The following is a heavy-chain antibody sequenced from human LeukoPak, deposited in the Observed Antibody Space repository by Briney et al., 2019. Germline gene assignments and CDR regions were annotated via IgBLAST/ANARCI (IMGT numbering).Heavy chain of an antibody. Sequence: ASVKVSCKASGYTFTSYGISWVRQAPGQGLEWMGWISAYNGNTNYAQKLQGRVTMTTDTSTSTAYMELRSLRSDDTAVYYCARDRSSWYFVYYYYGMDVWGQGTTVTVSS. J-gene: IGHJ6*02. V-gene: IGHV1-18*01. CDR3: ARDRSSWYFVYYYYGMDV. CDR2: ISAYNGNT. D-gene: IGHD6-13*01. CDR1: GYTFTSYG.